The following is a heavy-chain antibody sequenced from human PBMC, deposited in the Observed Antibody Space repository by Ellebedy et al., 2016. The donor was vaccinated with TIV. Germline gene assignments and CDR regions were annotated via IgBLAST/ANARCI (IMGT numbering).Heavy chain of an antibody. CDR2: VHSSGST. CDR3: ARTTAHGDLDS. D-gene: IGHD1-14*01. CDR1: GGSISPNY. V-gene: IGHV4-59*01. Sequence: MPSETLSLTCTVSGGSISPNYWSWIRQPPGKGLEWLGYVHSSGSTNYNPSLKSRVTGSVDTSKNQFSLRLTSVTAADTAVDYCARTTAHGDLDSWGQGTLVTVSS. J-gene: IGHJ4*02.